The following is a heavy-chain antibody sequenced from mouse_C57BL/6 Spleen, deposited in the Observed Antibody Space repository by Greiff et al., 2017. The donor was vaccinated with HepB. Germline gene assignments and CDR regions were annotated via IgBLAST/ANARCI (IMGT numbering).Heavy chain of an antibody. CDR1: GFTFSNYW. J-gene: IGHJ2*01. CDR2: IRLKSDNYAT. D-gene: IGHD1-1*01. Sequence: EVQLVESGGGLVQPGGSMKLSCVASGFTFSNYWMNWVRQSPEKGLEWVAQIRLKSDNYATHYAESVKGRFTISRDDSKSSVYLQMNNLRAEDTGIYYCTGPYYGSSLGYWGQGTTLTVSS. CDR3: TGPYYGSSLGY. V-gene: IGHV6-3*01.